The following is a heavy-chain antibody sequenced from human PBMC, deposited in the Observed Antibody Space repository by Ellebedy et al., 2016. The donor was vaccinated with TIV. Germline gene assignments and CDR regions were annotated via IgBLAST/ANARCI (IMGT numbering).Heavy chain of an antibody. D-gene: IGHD2-15*01. CDR2: INQDATTR. CDR3: AREIGGGGSA. J-gene: IGHJ5*02. Sequence: GGSLRLSXAASGFTFSKFWMHWVRQAPGKGLEWVANINQDATTRYYVDSVKGRFTISRDNAKNSLYLQMNSLRAEDTAVYYCAREIGGGGSAWGQGTLVTVPS. CDR1: GFTFSKFW. V-gene: IGHV3-7*01.